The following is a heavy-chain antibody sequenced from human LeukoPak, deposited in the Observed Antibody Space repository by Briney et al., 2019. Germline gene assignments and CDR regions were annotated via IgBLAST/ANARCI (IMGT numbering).Heavy chain of an antibody. CDR3: VPHFGVGNNINH. V-gene: IGHV3-7*01. D-gene: IGHD3-3*01. CDR1: GFTFSSSA. Sequence: GGSLRLSCAASGFTFSSSAMSWVRQAPGKGLQWVANIKPDGSAGYYVDSVRGRFTISRDNAKISLYLQMNSLRVEDTAVYFCVPHFGVGNNINHWGQGTLVTVSS. CDR2: IKPDGSAG. J-gene: IGHJ5*02.